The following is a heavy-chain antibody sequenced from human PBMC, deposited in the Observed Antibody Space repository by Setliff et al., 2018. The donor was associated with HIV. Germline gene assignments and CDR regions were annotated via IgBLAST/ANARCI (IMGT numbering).Heavy chain of an antibody. J-gene: IGHJ6*02. CDR1: GGSFSSYY. Sequence: SETLSLTCAVYGGSFSSYYWSWIRQPPGKGLEWIGYIYYSGSTNYNPSLKSRVTISVDTSKNQFSLKLSSVTAADTAVYYCARDSPGPQYYYYGMDVWGQGTTVTVSS. CDR2: IYYSGST. CDR3: ARDSPGPQYYYYGMDV. V-gene: IGHV4-59*01.